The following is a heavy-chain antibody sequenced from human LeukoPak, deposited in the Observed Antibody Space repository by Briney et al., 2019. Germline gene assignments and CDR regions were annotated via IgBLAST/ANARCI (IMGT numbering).Heavy chain of an antibody. CDR3: ASEYCSGGNCYFDY. D-gene: IGHD2-15*01. CDR2: IFPGDSDT. V-gene: IGHV5-51*01. Sequence: GESLKISCKGSGYRFTNYRIGWVRQMPGQGLEWMGIIFPGDSDTRYSPSFQGQVTISADKSISTAYLQWSSLKASDTAIYYCASEYCSGGNCYFDYWGQGTLVTVSS. J-gene: IGHJ4*02. CDR1: GYRFTNYR.